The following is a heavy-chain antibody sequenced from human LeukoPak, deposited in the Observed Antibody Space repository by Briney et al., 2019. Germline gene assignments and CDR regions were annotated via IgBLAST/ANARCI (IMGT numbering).Heavy chain of an antibody. D-gene: IGHD2-2*01. CDR1: GFTFDDYG. V-gene: IGHV3-20*04. CDR3: ARGVIGIVVVPAARDSDYYYYYMDV. J-gene: IGHJ6*03. Sequence: GALRLSCAASGFTFDDYGMSWVRQAPGKELEWVSGINWNGGSTGYADSVKGRFTIPRDNAKNSLYLQMNSLRAEDTALYYCARGVIGIVVVPAARDSDYYYYYMDVWGKGTTVTVSS. CDR2: INWNGGST.